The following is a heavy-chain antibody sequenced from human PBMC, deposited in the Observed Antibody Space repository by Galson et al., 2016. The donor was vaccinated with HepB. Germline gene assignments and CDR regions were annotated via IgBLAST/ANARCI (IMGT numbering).Heavy chain of an antibody. CDR3: AKWSELKWAFDI. J-gene: IGHJ3*02. CDR1: GGSITDYR. Sequence: ETLSLTCSVTGGSITDYRWSWIRQPPGKGLEWIGYVYGSGSTNYNPSLKSRVTLSVDTSKNQFSLKLSSVTAADTAVYYCAKWSELKWAFDIWGLGTLVTVSS. V-gene: IGHV4-59*01. D-gene: IGHD3-3*01. CDR2: VYGSGST.